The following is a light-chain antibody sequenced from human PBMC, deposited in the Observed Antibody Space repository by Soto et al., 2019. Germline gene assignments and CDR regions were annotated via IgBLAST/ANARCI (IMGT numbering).Light chain of an antibody. CDR3: QQYNSYPWT. CDR1: ESIRTW. V-gene: IGKV1-5*01. Sequence: DIQMTQSPSTLSASVGARVPITCRASESIRTWLAWYQHKPGKAPKLLIYDAYSLESGVPSRFSGSESGTEFTLTISSLQPDDFATYYCQQYNSYPWTFGQGTKVDI. J-gene: IGKJ1*01. CDR2: DAY.